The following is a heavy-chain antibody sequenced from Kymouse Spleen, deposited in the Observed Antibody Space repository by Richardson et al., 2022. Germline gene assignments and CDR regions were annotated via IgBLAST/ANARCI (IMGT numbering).Heavy chain of an antibody. CDR1: GFTFSNAW. V-gene: IGHV3-15*01. Sequence: EVQLVESGGGLVKPGGSLRLSCAASGFTFSNAWMSWVRQAPGKGLEWVGRIKSKTDGGTTDYAAPVKGRFTISRDDSKNTLYLQMNSLKTEDTAVYYCRAARPDDAFDIWGQGTMVTVSS. D-gene: IGHD6-6*01. CDR3: RAARPDDAFDI. J-gene: IGHJ3*02. CDR2: IKSKTDGGTT.